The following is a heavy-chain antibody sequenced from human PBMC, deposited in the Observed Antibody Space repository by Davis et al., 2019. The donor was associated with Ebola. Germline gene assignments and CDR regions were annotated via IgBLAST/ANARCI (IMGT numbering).Heavy chain of an antibody. CDR1: GFTFSSYG. J-gene: IGHJ4*02. CDR2: IWYDGSNK. Sequence: GESLKISCAASGFTFSSYGMHWVRQAPGKGLEWVAVIWYDGSNKYYADSVKGRFTISRDNSKNTLYLQMNSLRAEDTAVYYCARGILWFGESPEYYFDYWGQGTLVTVSS. V-gene: IGHV3-33*01. CDR3: ARGILWFGESPEYYFDY. D-gene: IGHD3-10*01.